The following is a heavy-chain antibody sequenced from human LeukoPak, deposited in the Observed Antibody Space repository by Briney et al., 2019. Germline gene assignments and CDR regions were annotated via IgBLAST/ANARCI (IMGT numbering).Heavy chain of an antibody. CDR1: GFTFSSYA. D-gene: IGHD3-3*01. V-gene: IGHV3-30-3*01. CDR3: ARAPDYDFWSGYLYYYYGMDV. J-gene: IGHJ6*02. Sequence: GRSLRLSCAASGFTFSSYAMHWVRQAPGKGLEWVAVISYDGSNKYYADSVKGRFTISRDNSKNTLYLQMNSLRAEDTAVYYCARAPDYDFWSGYLYYYYGMDVWGQGTTVTVSS. CDR2: ISYDGSNK.